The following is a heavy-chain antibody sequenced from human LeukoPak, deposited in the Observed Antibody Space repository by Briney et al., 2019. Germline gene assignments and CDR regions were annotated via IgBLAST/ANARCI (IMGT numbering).Heavy chain of an antibody. V-gene: IGHV4-39*01. CDR2: VYYSGDT. Sequence: SETLSLICTVSGGSISSSSYYWGWIRQPPGKGLKSLGSVYYSGDTCYKTSLKSQVSISRDTSKNQFSLRLTSVTAAETAVYYCARQTGSGLFILPGGQGTLVTVSS. D-gene: IGHD3/OR15-3a*01. CDR1: GGSISSSSYY. CDR3: ARQTGSGLFILP. J-gene: IGHJ4*02.